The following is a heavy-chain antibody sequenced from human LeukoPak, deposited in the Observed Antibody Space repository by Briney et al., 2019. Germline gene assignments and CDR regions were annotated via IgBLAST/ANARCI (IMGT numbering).Heavy chain of an antibody. CDR3: ARDQGWYDSSGYGDY. Sequence: PGGSLRLSCAASGFTFSDYYMSWIRQAPGKGLEWVAVISYDGSNKYYADSVKGRFTISRDNSKNTLYLQMNSLRAEDTAVYYCARDQGWYDSSGYGDYWGQGTLVTVSS. V-gene: IGHV3-30-3*01. CDR1: GFTFSDYY. J-gene: IGHJ4*02. CDR2: ISYDGSNK. D-gene: IGHD3-22*01.